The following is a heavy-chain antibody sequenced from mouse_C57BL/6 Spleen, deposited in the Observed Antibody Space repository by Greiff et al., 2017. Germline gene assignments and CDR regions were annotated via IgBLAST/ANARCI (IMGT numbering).Heavy chain of an antibody. CDR3: AKGATVVANWYFDV. Sequence: VQLVESGPGLVQPSQSLSITCTVSGFSLTSSGVHWVRQSPGKCLEWLGVVWRGGSTDYTAAFMSILSITKDNSKSQVFCKMNSLQADDTAIYYGAKGATVVANWYFDVWGTGTTVTVSS. V-gene: IGHV2-5*01. CDR1: GFSLTSSG. J-gene: IGHJ1*03. D-gene: IGHD1-1*01. CDR2: VWRGGST.